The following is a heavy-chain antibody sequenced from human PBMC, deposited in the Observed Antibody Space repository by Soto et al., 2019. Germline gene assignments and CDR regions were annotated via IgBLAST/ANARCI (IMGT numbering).Heavy chain of an antibody. V-gene: IGHV3-23*01. J-gene: IGHJ4*02. CDR2: ISDSGGST. CDR1: GFTFSSYA. CDR3: ANGCGGTCYSRIHY. D-gene: IGHD2-15*01. Sequence: EVQLLESGGGLVQPGGSLRLSCAAAGFTFSSYAMSWVRQAPGKGLEWVSGISDSGGSTCYADSVKGRFTISRDNSKNTLYLQMNSLRAEDTAVYYCANGCGGTCYSRIHYWGQGTLVTVSS.